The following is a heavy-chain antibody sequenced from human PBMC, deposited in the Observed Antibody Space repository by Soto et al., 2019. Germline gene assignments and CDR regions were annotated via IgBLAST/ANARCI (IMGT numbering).Heavy chain of an antibody. J-gene: IGHJ4*02. Sequence: PLGVLRLSCAASGFTFSSYGMHWVRQAPGKGLEWVAVISYDGSNKYYADSVKGRFTISRDNSKNTLYLQMNSLRAEDTAVYYCAKDPAVGGELTYYFDYWGQGTLVTVSS. CDR1: GFTFSSYG. CDR2: ISYDGSNK. V-gene: IGHV3-30*18. CDR3: AKDPAVGGELTYYFDY. D-gene: IGHD1-26*01.